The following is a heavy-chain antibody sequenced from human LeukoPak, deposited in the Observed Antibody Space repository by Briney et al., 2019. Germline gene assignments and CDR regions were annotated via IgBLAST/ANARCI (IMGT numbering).Heavy chain of an antibody. CDR2: ISWNSGSI. Sequence: GGSLRLSCVASGFTFDDYAMHWVRQAPGKGLEWVSGISWNSGSIGYADSVKGRFTISRDNAKNSLYLQMNSLRAEDTALYYCAKDSAEQWLAPSRLMGDAFDIWGQGTMVTVSS. J-gene: IGHJ3*02. D-gene: IGHD6-19*01. CDR1: GFTFDDYA. V-gene: IGHV3-9*01. CDR3: AKDSAEQWLAPSRLMGDAFDI.